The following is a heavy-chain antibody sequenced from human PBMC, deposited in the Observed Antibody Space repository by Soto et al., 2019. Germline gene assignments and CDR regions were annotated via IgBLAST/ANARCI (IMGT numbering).Heavy chain of an antibody. J-gene: IGHJ5*02. D-gene: IGHD3-10*01. CDR1: GYSISSGYY. CDR2: IYHSGST. CDR3: ARNFFSIMVRGVMSWFDP. Sequence: PSETLSLTCAVSGYSISSGYYWGWIRQPPGKGLEWIGSIYHSGSTYNPSLKSRVTISLDTSKNQFSLKLTSVTAADTAVYYCARNFFSIMVRGVMSWFDPWGQGTLVTVSS. V-gene: IGHV4-38-2*01.